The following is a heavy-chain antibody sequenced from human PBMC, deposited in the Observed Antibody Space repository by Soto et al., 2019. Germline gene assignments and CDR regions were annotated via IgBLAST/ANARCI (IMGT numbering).Heavy chain of an antibody. CDR2: ITSDTKTI. CDR1: GFRFSIYS. D-gene: IGHD6-19*01. Sequence: EVQLVESGGNLVQPGGSLRLSCAASGFRFSIYSMNWVRQAPGKGLEWSAYITSDTKTIKYADSVKGRFTISRDNGKNSVYLQMNSLRDEDTAVYYCARSVEGHFDYWGQGTVVTVS. J-gene: IGHJ4*02. CDR3: ARSVEGHFDY. V-gene: IGHV3-48*02.